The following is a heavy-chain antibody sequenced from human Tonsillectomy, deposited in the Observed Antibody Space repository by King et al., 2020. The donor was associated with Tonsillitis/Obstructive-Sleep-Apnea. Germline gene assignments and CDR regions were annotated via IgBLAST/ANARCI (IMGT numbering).Heavy chain of an antibody. Sequence: VQLQESGPGLVRPSATLSLTCTVSGDSISNYYWSWIRQPPGKGLEWIGYIYYSGGTNSNPSLKSRVTISVDTSKNQFSLKMSSVTAADTAVYYCARVREGEGSSPRGYYYYYYMDVWGKGTTVTVSS. CDR1: GDSISNYY. V-gene: IGHV4-59*01. CDR2: IYYSGGT. J-gene: IGHJ6*03. CDR3: ARVREGEGSSPRGYYYYYYMDV. D-gene: IGHD6-6*01.